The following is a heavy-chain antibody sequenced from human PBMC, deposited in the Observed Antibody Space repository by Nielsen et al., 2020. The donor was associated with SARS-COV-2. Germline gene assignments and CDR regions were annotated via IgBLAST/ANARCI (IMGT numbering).Heavy chain of an antibody. V-gene: IGHV3-30*14. CDR3: ARNHYGTFETSRFYEY. D-gene: IGHD1-14*01. J-gene: IGHJ4*02. Sequence: GESLKISCAASGFAFSYFAIHWVRQAPGKGLEWVALISNDGTKKFYSDSVRGRFTISRDEPRNTVYLQANSLRLEDTAIYYCARNHYGTFETSRFYEYWGQGTLVSVSS. CDR1: GFAFSYFA. CDR2: ISNDGTKK.